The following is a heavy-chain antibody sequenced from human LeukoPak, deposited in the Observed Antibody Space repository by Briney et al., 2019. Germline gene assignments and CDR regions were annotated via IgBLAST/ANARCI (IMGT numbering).Heavy chain of an antibody. CDR2: INWNGGST. V-gene: IGHV3-20*04. J-gene: IGHJ6*03. CDR1: GFTFDDYG. Sequence: LAGGSLRLSCAASGFTFDDYGMSWVRHAPGKGLEWVSGINWNGGSTGYADSVKGRFTISRDNAKNSLYLQMNSLRAEDTALYYCARVVGGGPYYYYMDVWGKGTTVTVSS. D-gene: IGHD2-15*01. CDR3: ARVVGGGPYYYYMDV.